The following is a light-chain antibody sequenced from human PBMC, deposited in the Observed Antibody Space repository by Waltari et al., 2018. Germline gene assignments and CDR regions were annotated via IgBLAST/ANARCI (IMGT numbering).Light chain of an antibody. Sequence: SYELTQPPSVSVSPGQTARITCSGDALPKQYSFWYQQRSGQAPVVGIYKEPGRPSGIPERFSGSSSGTRVTLTISGVQAEDEADYYCQSTDNSGTYVVFGGGTKLTVL. V-gene: IGLV3-25*03. J-gene: IGLJ2*01. CDR1: ALPKQY. CDR3: QSTDNSGTYVV. CDR2: KEP.